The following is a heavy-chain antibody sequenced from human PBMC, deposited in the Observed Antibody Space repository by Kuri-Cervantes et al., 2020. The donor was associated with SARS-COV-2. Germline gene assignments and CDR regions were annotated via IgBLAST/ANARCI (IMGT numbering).Heavy chain of an antibody. CDR1: GFRFSSYD. CDR3: AGGTTYYYDSSHPGFDY. V-gene: IGHV3-30*03. D-gene: IGHD3-22*01. Sequence: GGSLRLSCAGYGFRFSSYDMHWVRQAPGKGLEWVSFISSDGKKKDYADSVKGRFTISRDNSKNTLYLQMNSLRAEDTAVYYCAGGTTYYYDSSHPGFDYWGQGTLVTVSS. CDR2: ISSDGKKK. J-gene: IGHJ4*02.